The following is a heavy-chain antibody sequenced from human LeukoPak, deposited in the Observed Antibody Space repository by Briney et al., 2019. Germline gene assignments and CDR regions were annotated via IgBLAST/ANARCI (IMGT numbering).Heavy chain of an antibody. V-gene: IGHV1-69*05. CDR3: ARALPYDSSGRFDY. CDR2: IIPIFGRA. CDR1: GGTFSSYA. D-gene: IGHD3-22*01. Sequence: ASVKVSCKASGGTFSSYAISWVRQAPGQGLEWMGGIIPIFGRANYAQKFQGRVTITTDESTSTAYMELSSLRSEDTAVYYCARALPYDSSGRFDYWGQGTLVTVSS. J-gene: IGHJ4*02.